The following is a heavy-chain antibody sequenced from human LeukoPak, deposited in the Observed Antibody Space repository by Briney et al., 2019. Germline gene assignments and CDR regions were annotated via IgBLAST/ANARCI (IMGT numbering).Heavy chain of an antibody. CDR3: SWEVMATIFIDF. CDR1: GGSISSYY. V-gene: IGHV4-59*01. J-gene: IGHJ4*02. Sequence: SETLSLTCTVSGGSISSYYWTWIRQPPGKGLEWIGNIYDSGSTNYNPSLKSRLTISVDTSKNQCSLKLSSVTAADTAVYYCSWEVMATIFIDFWGQGTLVTVSS. CDR2: IYDSGST. D-gene: IGHD5-24*01.